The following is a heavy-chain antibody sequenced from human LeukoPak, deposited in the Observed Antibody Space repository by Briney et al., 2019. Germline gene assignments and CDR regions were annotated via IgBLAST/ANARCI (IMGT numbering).Heavy chain of an antibody. CDR2: IYYSGST. CDR3: ARASGYSYGSEWFDP. CDR1: GGSISSYY. D-gene: IGHD5-18*01. V-gene: IGHV4-59*01. Sequence: SETLSLTCTVSGGSISSYYWSWIRQPPGKGLEWIGYIYYSGSTNYNPSLESRVTISVDTSKNQFSLKLSSVTAADTAVYYCARASGYSYGSEWFDPWGQGTLVTVSS. J-gene: IGHJ5*02.